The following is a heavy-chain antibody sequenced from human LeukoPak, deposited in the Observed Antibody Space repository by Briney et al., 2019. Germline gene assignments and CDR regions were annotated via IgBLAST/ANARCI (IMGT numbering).Heavy chain of an antibody. CDR1: GFTFSRYR. CDR2: IKQDGSVT. V-gene: IGHV3-7*03. CDR3: ARDPWADSSGFPLHH. D-gene: IGHD3-22*01. J-gene: IGHJ1*01. Sequence: GGSLRLSCATSGFTFSRYRMSWVRQAPGKGLECVANIKQDGSVTYYVDSVRGRFTISRDNAKNSLYLQMNSLRAEDTAVYYCARDPWADSSGFPLHHWGQGTLVTVSS.